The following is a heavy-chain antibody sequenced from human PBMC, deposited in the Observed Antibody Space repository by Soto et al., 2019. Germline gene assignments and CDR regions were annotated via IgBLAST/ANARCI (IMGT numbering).Heavy chain of an antibody. CDR3: TRKKQLAALGMNG. CDR1: KGTLNNHA. Sequence: QVQLVQSGAEVKKPGSSVKVSCRPSKGTLNNHAVSCVRQAPGQGLEWMGGIIPVFGTTNDAQRLEAILTMTTDASHSTLYKDMSRLNPKGRVDYYCTRKKQLAALGMNGWGRGTQDTVSS. CDR2: IIPVFGTT. D-gene: IGHD1-1*01. V-gene: IGHV1-69*01. J-gene: IGHJ6*01.